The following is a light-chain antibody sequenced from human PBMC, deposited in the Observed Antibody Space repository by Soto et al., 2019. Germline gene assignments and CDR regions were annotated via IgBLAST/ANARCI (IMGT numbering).Light chain of an antibody. Sequence: QSVLTQPPSASGSPGQSVTISCTGTRSDVGRYNYVSRYQLHSCKVHKLLIYVVTKIPSGIPNRFSGSKSCNTSSLTVSGFQAAHEADYSCSSFVGSNILVFGSGTMVTV. CDR2: VVT. CDR3: SSFVGSNILV. CDR1: RSDVGRYNY. V-gene: IGLV2-8*01. J-gene: IGLJ1*01.